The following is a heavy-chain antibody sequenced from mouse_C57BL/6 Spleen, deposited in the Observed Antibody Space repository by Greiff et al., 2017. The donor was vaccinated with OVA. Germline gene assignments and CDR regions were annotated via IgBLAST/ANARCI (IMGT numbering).Heavy chain of an antibody. CDR2: ISSGGSYT. Sequence: DVKLVESGGDLVKPGGSLKLSCAASGFTFSSYGMSWVRQTPDKRLEWVATISSGGSYTYYPDSVKGRFTISRDNAKNTLYLQMSSLKSEDTAMYYCARQDSNYPAWFAYWGQGTLVTVSA. CDR1: GFTFSSYG. V-gene: IGHV5-6*02. D-gene: IGHD2-5*01. J-gene: IGHJ3*01. CDR3: ARQDSNYPAWFAY.